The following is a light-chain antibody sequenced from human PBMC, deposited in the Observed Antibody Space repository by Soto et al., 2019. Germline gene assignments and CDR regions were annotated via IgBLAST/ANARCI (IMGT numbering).Light chain of an antibody. J-gene: IGKJ4*01. CDR2: DAS. Sequence: EIVLTQSPATLSLSPGERATLSCRASQSVRSLLAWYQQKPGQAPRLLIYDASNRATGIPDRFSGSGSGTDFSLNISSLEPEDFAVYYCQQRSNWPLLTFGGGTKLEIK. V-gene: IGKV3-11*01. CDR1: QSVRSL. CDR3: QQRSNWPLLT.